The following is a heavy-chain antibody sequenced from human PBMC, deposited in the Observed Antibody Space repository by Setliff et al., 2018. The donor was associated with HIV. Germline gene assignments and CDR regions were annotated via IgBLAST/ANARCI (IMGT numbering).Heavy chain of an antibody. CDR2: INPNSGDT. Sequence: ASVKVSCKASGYTFIGHYIHWVRQAPGQGLEWMGWINPNSGDTKYAQKFQDRVSLTRDRSINTAYMELSGLTSDDTAVYYCARQLSNSFDYWGQGALVTVSS. V-gene: IGHV1-2*02. D-gene: IGHD1-1*01. J-gene: IGHJ4*02. CDR3: ARQLSNSFDY. CDR1: GYTFIGHY.